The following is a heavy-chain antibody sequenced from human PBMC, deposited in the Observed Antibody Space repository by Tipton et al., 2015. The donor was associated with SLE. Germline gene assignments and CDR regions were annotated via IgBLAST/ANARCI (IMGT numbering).Heavy chain of an antibody. CDR1: GYSFTSYW. CDR2: IDPSDSYT. J-gene: IGHJ6*03. D-gene: IGHD3/OR15-3a*01. CDR3: ARQEGLYYYMDV. V-gene: IGHV5-10-1*01. Sequence: VQLVQSGAEVKKPGESLKISCKGSGYSFTSYWISWVRQMPGKGLEWMGRIDPSDSYTNYSPSFQGHDTISADKSISTAYLQWSSLKASDTAMYYCARQEGLYYYMDVWGKGTTVTVSS.